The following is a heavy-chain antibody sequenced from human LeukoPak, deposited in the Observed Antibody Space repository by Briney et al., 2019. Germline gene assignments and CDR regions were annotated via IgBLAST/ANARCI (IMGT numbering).Heavy chain of an antibody. CDR3: AKFRMGTADY. CDR1: GGSISNSDYY. J-gene: IGHJ4*02. D-gene: IGHD7-27*01. Sequence: SETLSLTCTVSGGSISNSDYYWAWIRQPPGKGLEWIGSIYYSGSTYYNPSLKSRGTISVDMSKKQLSLRLNSVTAADTAVYYCAKFRMGTADYWGQGTLVTVSS. V-gene: IGHV4-39*01. CDR2: IYYSGST.